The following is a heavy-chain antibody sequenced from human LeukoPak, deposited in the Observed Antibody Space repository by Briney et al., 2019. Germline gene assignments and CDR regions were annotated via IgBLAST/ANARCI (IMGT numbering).Heavy chain of an antibody. CDR2: ISSSSSYI. D-gene: IGHD3-22*01. CDR3: AKQGSGYYPFDY. V-gene: IGHV3-21*01. Sequence: GGSLRLSCAASGFTFSSYSMNWVRQAPGKGLEWVSSISSSSSYIYYADSVKGRFTISRDNAKNSLYLQMNSLRAEDTAVYYCAKQGSGYYPFDYWGQGTLVTVSS. CDR1: GFTFSSYS. J-gene: IGHJ4*02.